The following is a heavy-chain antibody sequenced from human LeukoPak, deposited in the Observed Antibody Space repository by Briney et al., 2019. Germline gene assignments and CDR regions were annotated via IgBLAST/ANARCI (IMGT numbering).Heavy chain of an antibody. Sequence: GESLKISCKGSEYSFATYWIGWVRQMPGQGLEWMGIIFPCDSDTRYSPSFQGQVTISADKSISTAYLQWSSLKAADTAIYYCASEYCSGGNCYFDYWGQGTLVTVSS. J-gene: IGHJ4*02. CDR1: EYSFATYW. CDR2: IFPCDSDT. V-gene: IGHV5-51*01. D-gene: IGHD2-15*01. CDR3: ASEYCSGGNCYFDY.